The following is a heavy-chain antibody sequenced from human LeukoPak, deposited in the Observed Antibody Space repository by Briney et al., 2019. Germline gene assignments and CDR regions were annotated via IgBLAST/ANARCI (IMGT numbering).Heavy chain of an antibody. J-gene: IGHJ3*02. CDR2: ISYNGNNK. Sequence: GGSPRLSCAASGFTFSSYSTHWVRQAPGKGLEWVALISYNGNNKYYADSMKGRFTISRDNSKNTLYLQMNSLRAEDTAAYYCARVPAALDAFDIWGQGTMVTVSS. D-gene: IGHD2-2*01. V-gene: IGHV3-30-3*01. CDR1: GFTFSSYS. CDR3: ARVPAALDAFDI.